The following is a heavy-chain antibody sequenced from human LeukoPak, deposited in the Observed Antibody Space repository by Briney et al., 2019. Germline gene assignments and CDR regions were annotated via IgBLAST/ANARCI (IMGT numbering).Heavy chain of an antibody. CDR3: AREVQYYGSGSYSGYFDY. Sequence: PGGSLRLSYAASGFTFSSYAMSWVRQAPGKGLEWVSAISGSGGSTYCADSVKGRFTISRDNSKNTLYLQMNSLRAEDTAVYYCAREVQYYGSGSYSGYFDYWGQGTLVTVSS. CDR2: ISGSGGST. CDR1: GFTFSSYA. D-gene: IGHD3-10*01. J-gene: IGHJ4*02. V-gene: IGHV3-23*01.